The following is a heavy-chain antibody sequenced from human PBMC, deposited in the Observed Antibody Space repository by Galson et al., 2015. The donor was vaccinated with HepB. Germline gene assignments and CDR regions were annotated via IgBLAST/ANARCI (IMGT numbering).Heavy chain of an antibody. CDR1: GFTFSHYP. V-gene: IGHV3-30*04. J-gene: IGHJ4*02. CDR2: ISFDGINP. CDR3: ALYSHSYY. Sequence: SLRLSCAASGFTFSHYPIHWVRQVPGKGLEWVAVISFDGINPYYADSVKGRFTISRDNSKNTVYLHMKSLRAEDAAVYYCALYSHSYYWGQGTMVTDSS. D-gene: IGHD4-11*01.